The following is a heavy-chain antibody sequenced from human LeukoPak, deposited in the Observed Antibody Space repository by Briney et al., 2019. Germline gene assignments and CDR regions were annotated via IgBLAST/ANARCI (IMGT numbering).Heavy chain of an antibody. CDR2: ISGSGGGT. V-gene: IGHV3-23*01. J-gene: IGHJ4*02. D-gene: IGHD3-10*01. Sequence: QSGGSLRLSCAASEFTFSSYAMSRVRQAPGKGLEWVSAISGSGGGTYYADSVKGRFTISRDNSKNALYLQMNSLRAEDTAVYYCAKNYYGSGSYYIIDYWGQRTLVTVSS. CDR1: EFTFSSYA. CDR3: AKNYYGSGSYYIIDY.